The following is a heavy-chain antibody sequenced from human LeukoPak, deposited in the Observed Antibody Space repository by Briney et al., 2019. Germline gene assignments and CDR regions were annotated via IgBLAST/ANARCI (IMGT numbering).Heavy chain of an antibody. Sequence: ASVKVSCKASGYTFTSYYMHWVRQAPGQGLEWMGIINPGGGSTSYAQKFQGRVTMTRDTSTSTVYMELSSLRSEDTAVYYCARDSAAGNYGMVVWGQGTTVTVSS. V-gene: IGHV1-46*01. CDR3: ARDSAAGNYGMVV. J-gene: IGHJ6*02. CDR1: GYTFTSYY. CDR2: INPGGGST. D-gene: IGHD6-13*01.